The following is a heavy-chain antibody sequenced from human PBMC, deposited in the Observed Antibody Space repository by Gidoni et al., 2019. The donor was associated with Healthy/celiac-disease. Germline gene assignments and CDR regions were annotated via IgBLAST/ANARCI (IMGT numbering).Heavy chain of an antibody. D-gene: IGHD3-10*01. CDR2: IYYSGST. V-gene: IGHV4-39*01. J-gene: IGHJ4*02. Sequence: QLQLQESGPGLVKPSETLSLTCTVSGGSISSSSYYWGWIRQPPGKGLEWIGSIYYSGSTYYNPSLKSRVTISVDTSKNQFSLKLSSVTVADTAVYYCARHLKKIAGGGDYYGSGSFLIWGQGTLVTVSS. CDR1: GGSISSSSYY. CDR3: ARHLKKIAGGGDYYGSGSFLI.